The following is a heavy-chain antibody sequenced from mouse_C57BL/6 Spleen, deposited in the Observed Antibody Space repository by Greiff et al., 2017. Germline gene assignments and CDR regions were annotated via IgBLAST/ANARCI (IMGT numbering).Heavy chain of an antibody. CDR2: IDPNSGGT. D-gene: IGHD1-1*01. J-gene: IGHJ3*01. CDR1: GYTFTSYW. Sequence: QVQLQQPGAELVKPGASVKLSCKASGYTFTSYWMHWVKQRPGRGLELIGRIDPNSGGTKYTEKFKSKATLTVYKPSSAAYMQLSSLSSEDSAVYYCARAALITTVPSGFAYWGQGTLVTVSA. V-gene: IGHV1-72*01. CDR3: ARAALITTVPSGFAY.